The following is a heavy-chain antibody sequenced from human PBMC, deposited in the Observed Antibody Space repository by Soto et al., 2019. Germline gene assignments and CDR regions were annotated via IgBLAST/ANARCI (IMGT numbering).Heavy chain of an antibody. V-gene: IGHV3-23*01. D-gene: IGHD3-22*01. J-gene: IGHJ4*02. Sequence: PGGSLRLSCAASGFTFSSYAMSWVRQAPGKGLEWVSAISGSGGSTYYADSVKGRFTISRDNSKNTLYLQMNSLRAEDTAVYYCARDSLLGSCGYYYAYFDYWGQGALVTVSS. CDR1: GFTFSSYA. CDR3: ARDSLLGSCGYYYAYFDY. CDR2: ISGSGGST.